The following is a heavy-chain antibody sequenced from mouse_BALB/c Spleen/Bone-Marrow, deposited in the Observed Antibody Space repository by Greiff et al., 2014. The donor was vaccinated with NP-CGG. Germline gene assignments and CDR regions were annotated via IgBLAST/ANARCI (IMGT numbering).Heavy chain of an antibody. J-gene: IGHJ2*01. D-gene: IGHD2-14*01. CDR2: IHPNSAST. V-gene: IGHV1S130*01. CDR3: ARHHRYAYYFDY. Sequence: QVQLKQSGSVLVRPGALVKLSCKTSGYTFTSSWMHWAKQRPGQGLEWIGEIHPNSASTNYNEKFKGKATLTVDTSSSTAYVDLSSLTSEDSAVYYCARHHRYAYYFDYWGQGTTLTVSS. CDR1: GYTFTSSW.